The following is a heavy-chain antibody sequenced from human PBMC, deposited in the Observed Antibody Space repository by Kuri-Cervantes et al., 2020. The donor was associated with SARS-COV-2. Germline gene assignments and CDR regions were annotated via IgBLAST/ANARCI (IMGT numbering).Heavy chain of an antibody. V-gene: IGHV1-2*06. CDR3: AREDIVVVPAYYDDAFDI. Sequence: ASVKVSCKASGYTFTGYYMHWVRQAPGQGLEWMGRINPNSGGTNYAQKFQGRVTMTRDTSISTAYMELSRLRSDDTAVYYCAREDIVVVPAYYDDAFDIWGQGTMVTVSS. CDR1: GYTFTGYY. J-gene: IGHJ3*02. CDR2: INPNSGGT. D-gene: IGHD2-2*01.